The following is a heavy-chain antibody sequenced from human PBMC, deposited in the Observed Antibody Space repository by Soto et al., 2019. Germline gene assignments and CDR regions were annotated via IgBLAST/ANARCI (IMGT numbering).Heavy chain of an antibody. V-gene: IGHV1-18*01. CDR3: ARGLPSDY. CDR1: GYTFNIYG. Sequence: QVQLVQSGAEVKKPGASVKVSCKASGYTFNIYGITWVRQAPGQGLEWVGWISGYDGKTNYAQKYQDRVTMTTDTYTTTAYMELRGLRSDDTAVYYCARGLPSDYRGQGTLVTVSS. J-gene: IGHJ4*02. CDR2: ISGYDGKT. D-gene: IGHD5-12*01.